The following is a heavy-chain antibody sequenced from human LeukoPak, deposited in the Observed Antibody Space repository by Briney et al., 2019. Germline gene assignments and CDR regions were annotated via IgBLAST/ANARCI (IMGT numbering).Heavy chain of an antibody. CDR3: ARAGQRWLQSGNSFDY. Sequence: AAVSLSCTSSGYTFTSYDINWVREATAQGLEWKGWMNPNSGNTGYAQKFQGRVTLTRNTTISTAYMELSSLRSEDTAVYYCARAGQRWLQSGNSFDYWGQGTLVTVSS. CDR1: GYTFTSYD. V-gene: IGHV1-8*03. D-gene: IGHD5-24*01. J-gene: IGHJ4*02. CDR2: MNPNSGNT.